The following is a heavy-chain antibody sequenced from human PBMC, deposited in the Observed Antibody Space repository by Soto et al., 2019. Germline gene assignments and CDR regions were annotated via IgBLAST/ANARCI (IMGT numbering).Heavy chain of an antibody. D-gene: IGHD2-2*01. CDR1: GFTFSSYW. Sequence: EVQLVESGGGLVQPGGSLRLSCAASGFTFSSYWMHWVRQAPGKGLVWVSRINSDGSSTSYADSVKGRFTISRDNSKNTLYLQMHSLRAEDTAVYYCARVGGYCSSTSCSPYYYYDYMDVWGKGTTVTVSS. CDR3: ARVGGYCSSTSCSPYYYYDYMDV. V-gene: IGHV3-74*01. CDR2: INSDGSST. J-gene: IGHJ6*03.